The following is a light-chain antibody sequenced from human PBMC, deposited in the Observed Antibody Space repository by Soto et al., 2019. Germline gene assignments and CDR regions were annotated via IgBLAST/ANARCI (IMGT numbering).Light chain of an antibody. J-gene: IGLJ3*02. CDR2: DVS. Sequence: QSVLTQPRSVSGSPGQSVTISCTGTSSDVGGYNYVSCYQQHPGKAPKLMIYDVSKRPSGVPDRFSGSKSGNTASLTISGLQAEDEADYYCCSYAGSYIWVFGGGTKLTVL. CDR3: CSYAGSYIWV. CDR1: SSDVGGYNY. V-gene: IGLV2-11*01.